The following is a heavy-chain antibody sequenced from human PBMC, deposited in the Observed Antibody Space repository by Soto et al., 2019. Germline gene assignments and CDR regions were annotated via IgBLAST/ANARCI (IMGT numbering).Heavy chain of an antibody. CDR3: ARKGAAASYAHYYMDV. Sequence: SETLSLTCTVSGGSISPYYWSWIRQPPGKGLDWIGYVYYSGNTNYIPSLESRVTISVDTSRNRFSLNLTSATAADTAVYYCARKGAAASYAHYYMDVWGRGTAVTVSS. CDR2: VYYSGNT. J-gene: IGHJ6*03. CDR1: GGSISPYY. D-gene: IGHD6-13*01. V-gene: IGHV4-59*01.